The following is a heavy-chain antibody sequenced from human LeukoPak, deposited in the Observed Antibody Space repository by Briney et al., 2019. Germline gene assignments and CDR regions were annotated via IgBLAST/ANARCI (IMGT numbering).Heavy chain of an antibody. D-gene: IGHD3-10*02. Sequence: SLRLSCAASGFTFSSYEMNYGRQAPGKGLEWVSYISSSGSTIYYADSVKGRFTISRDNAKNPRYLQMNSMRAEDTALYYCAELGITMIGGVWGKATTVTIYS. V-gene: IGHV3-48*03. CDR2: ISSSGSTI. J-gene: IGHJ6*01. CDR1: GFTFSSYE. CDR3: AELGITMIGGV.